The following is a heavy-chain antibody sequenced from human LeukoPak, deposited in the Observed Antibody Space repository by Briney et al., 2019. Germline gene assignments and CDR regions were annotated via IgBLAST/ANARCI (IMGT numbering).Heavy chain of an antibody. D-gene: IGHD1-1*01. CDR2: ISGSGGRT. Sequence: GGTLRLSCAASGFTFSSYAMSWVRQVPGKGLEWVTSISGSGGRTYYADSVKGRFTISRDNSKNTLYLQMNNLRAEDTALYYCARRERQGPHDAFDIWGQGTMVTVSS. J-gene: IGHJ3*02. CDR3: ARRERQGPHDAFDI. CDR1: GFTFSSYA. V-gene: IGHV3-23*01.